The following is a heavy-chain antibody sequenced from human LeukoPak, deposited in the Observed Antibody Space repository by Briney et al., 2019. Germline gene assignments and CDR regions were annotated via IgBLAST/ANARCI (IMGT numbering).Heavy chain of an antibody. CDR2: INHSGST. CDR1: GGSFSGYY. CDR3: ARVSTAISGSSAPGAFDI. Sequence: SETLSLTCAVYGGSFSGYYWSWIRQPPGKGLEWIGEINHSGSTNYNPSLKSRVTISVDTSKNQFSLKLNSVTAADTAVYYCARVSTAISGSSAPGAFDIWGRGTMVTVSS. D-gene: IGHD1-26*01. J-gene: IGHJ3*02. V-gene: IGHV4-34*01.